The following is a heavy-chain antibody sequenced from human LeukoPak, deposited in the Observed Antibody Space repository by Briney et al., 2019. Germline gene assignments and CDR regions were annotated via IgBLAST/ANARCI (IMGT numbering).Heavy chain of an antibody. D-gene: IGHD3-10*01. Sequence: PSQTLSLTCTVSGGSISSGDYYWSWIRRPPGKGLEWIGYIYYSGSTYYNPSLKSRVTISVDTSKNQFSLKLSSVTAADTAVYYCARVTDYYGSGSYSKAWFDPWGQGTLVTVSS. CDR1: GGSISSGDYY. CDR2: IYYSGST. CDR3: ARVTDYYGSGSYSKAWFDP. V-gene: IGHV4-30-4*01. J-gene: IGHJ5*02.